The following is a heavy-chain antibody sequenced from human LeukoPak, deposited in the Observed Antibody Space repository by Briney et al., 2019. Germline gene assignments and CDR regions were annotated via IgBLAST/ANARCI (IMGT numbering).Heavy chain of an antibody. Sequence: PGGSLRLSCAASGFTVSSNYMSWVRQAPGKGLEWVSVIYSGGSTYYADSVKGRFTISRDNSKNTLYLQMNSLRADDTAVYYCARGSARFFGPDYWGQGTLVTVSS. CDR2: IYSGGST. V-gene: IGHV3-53*01. CDR1: GFTVSSNY. CDR3: ARGSARFFGPDY. J-gene: IGHJ4*02. D-gene: IGHD3-10*01.